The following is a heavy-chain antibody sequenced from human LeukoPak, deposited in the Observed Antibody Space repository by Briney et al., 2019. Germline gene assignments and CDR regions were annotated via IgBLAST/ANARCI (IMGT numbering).Heavy chain of an antibody. CDR2: INRRVNA. D-gene: IGHD2-21*02. V-gene: IGHV3-43*01. J-gene: IGHJ4*02. CDR3: AKEVDCPSDCLFFHS. Sequence: RCLRLSCAASGFTFDDDGVSWVRHAAGKGLGWVCLINRRVNAFYAGSLRGGFTISRDNSRHCVFLQMNRLRPEDTALYHCAKEVDCPSDCLFFHSWGQGTLVPVSS. CDR1: GFTFDDDG.